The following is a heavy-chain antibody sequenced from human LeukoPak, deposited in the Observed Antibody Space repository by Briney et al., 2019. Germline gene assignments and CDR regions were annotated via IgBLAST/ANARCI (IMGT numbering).Heavy chain of an antibody. CDR3: ARNSRLLAGYNWFDP. CDR1: GGSISSYY. V-gene: IGHV4-59*01. J-gene: IGHJ5*02. D-gene: IGHD3-22*01. Sequence: SETLSLTCTVSGGSISSYYWSWLRQPPGKGLEWIGYIYYSGSTNYNPSLKSRVTISVDTSKNQFSLKLSSVTAADTAVYYCARNSRLLAGYNWFDPWGQGTLVTVSS. CDR2: IYYSGST.